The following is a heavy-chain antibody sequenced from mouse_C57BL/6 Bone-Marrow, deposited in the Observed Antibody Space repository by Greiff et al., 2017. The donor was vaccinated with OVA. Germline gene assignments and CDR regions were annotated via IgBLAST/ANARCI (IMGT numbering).Heavy chain of an antibody. CDR2: INPYNGGT. CDR3: AREDSSGYPYFDY. J-gene: IGHJ2*01. CDR1: GYTFTDYY. V-gene: IGHV1-19*01. D-gene: IGHD3-2*02. Sequence: EVQLQQSGPVLVKPGASVKMSCKASGYTFTDYYMNWVKQSHGKSLEWIGVINPYNGGTSYNQKFKGKATLTVDKSSSTAYMELNSLTSEDSAVYYCAREDSSGYPYFDYWGQGTTLTVSS.